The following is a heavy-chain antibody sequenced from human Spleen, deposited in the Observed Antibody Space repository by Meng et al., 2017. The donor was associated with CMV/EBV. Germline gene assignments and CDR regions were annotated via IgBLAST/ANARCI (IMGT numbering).Heavy chain of an antibody. CDR1: GFTFSNYA. CDR3: ARDRAPLRYYDFWSGYYYDAFDI. Sequence: GGSLRLSCAASGFTFSNYAMSWVRQAPGKGLEWVSVIYSGGTRTYYADSVKGRFTISRDNSKNTLYLQMNSLRAEDTAVYYCARDRAPLRYYDFWSGYYYDAFDIWGQGTMVTVSS. D-gene: IGHD3-3*01. J-gene: IGHJ3*02. V-gene: IGHV3-23*03. CDR2: IYSGGTRT.